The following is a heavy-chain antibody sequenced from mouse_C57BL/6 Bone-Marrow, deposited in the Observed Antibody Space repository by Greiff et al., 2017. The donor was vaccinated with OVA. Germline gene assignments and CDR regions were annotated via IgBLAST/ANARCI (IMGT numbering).Heavy chain of an antibody. D-gene: IGHD1-1*01. CDR3: ARGYYGSSFAY. CDR2: IYPGSGST. Sequence: QVQLKQSGAELVKPGASVKMSCKASGYTFTSYWITWVKQRPGQGLEWIGDIYPGSGSTNYNEKFKSKATLTVDTSSSTAYMQLSSLTSEDSAVYYCARGYYGSSFAYWGQGTLVTVSA. CDR1: GYTFTSYW. V-gene: IGHV1-55*01. J-gene: IGHJ3*01.